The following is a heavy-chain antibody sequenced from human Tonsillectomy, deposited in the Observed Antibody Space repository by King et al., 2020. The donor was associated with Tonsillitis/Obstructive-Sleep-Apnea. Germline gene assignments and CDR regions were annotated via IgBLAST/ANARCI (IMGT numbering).Heavy chain of an antibody. D-gene: IGHD4-17*01. J-gene: IGHJ4*02. V-gene: IGHV3-11*06. CDR1: GFTFSDYY. CDR3: ARARGDYVGYYFDY. CDR2: ISSSSSYT. Sequence: VQLVEFGGGLVKPGGSLRLSCAASGFTFSDYYMSWIRQAPGKGLEWVSYISSSSSYTNYADSVKGRFTISRDNAKNSLYLQMNSLRAEDTAVYYCARARGDYVGYYFDYWGQGTLVTVSS.